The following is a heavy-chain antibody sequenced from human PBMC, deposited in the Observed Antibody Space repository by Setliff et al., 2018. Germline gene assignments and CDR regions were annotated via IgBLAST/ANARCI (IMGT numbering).Heavy chain of an antibody. CDR1: GFSFGISGMR. CDR2: VDWDDDK. CDR3: ARDSREYYFDY. Sequence: SGPTLVNPTQTLTLTCTYSGFSFGISGMRLSWIRQAPGKALERLARVDWDDDKFYSTSLATRLTISKDTFKNQVILTMTNMDPADTATYFCARDSREYYFDYWGQGMLVTVSS. D-gene: IGHD3-22*01. V-gene: IGHV2-70*04. J-gene: IGHJ4*02.